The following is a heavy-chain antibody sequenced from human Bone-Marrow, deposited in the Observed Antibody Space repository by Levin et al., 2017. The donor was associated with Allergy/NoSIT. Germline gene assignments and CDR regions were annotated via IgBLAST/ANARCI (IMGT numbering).Heavy chain of an antibody. Sequence: PGESLKISCAASGFTFSAYYMHWVRQAPGKGLVWVSRIDADGSSTTYADSVKGRFTISRDNAKNTLYLQMTRLRAEDTAFYYCTRYPDGSGRDYWGQGTLVTVSS. J-gene: IGHJ4*02. CDR3: TRYPDGSGRDY. CDR1: GFTFSAYY. D-gene: IGHD6-19*01. V-gene: IGHV3-74*01. CDR2: IDADGSST.